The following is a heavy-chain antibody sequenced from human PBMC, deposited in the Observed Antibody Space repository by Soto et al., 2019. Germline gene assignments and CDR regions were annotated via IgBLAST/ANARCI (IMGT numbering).Heavy chain of an antibody. CDR2: ISAYSGNT. Sequence: GASVKVSCKASGYTFTSYGISWVRQAPGQGLEWMGWISAYSGNTNYAQKLQGRVTMTTDTSTSTAYMELRSLRSDDTAVYYCARDLGITIFGVVLYYYYGMDVWGQGTTVTVSS. V-gene: IGHV1-18*01. CDR3: ARDLGITIFGVVLYYYYGMDV. J-gene: IGHJ6*02. D-gene: IGHD3-3*01. CDR1: GYTFTSYG.